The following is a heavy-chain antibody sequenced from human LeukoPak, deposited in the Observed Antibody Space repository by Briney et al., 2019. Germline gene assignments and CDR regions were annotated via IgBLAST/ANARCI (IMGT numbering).Heavy chain of an antibody. V-gene: IGHV3-23*01. CDR3: AKELRRQWLSTKRTLGFDY. CDR2: ISGSGGST. D-gene: IGHD6-19*01. Sequence: GGSLKLSCAASGFTFSSYAMSWVRQAPGKGLEWVSAISGSGGSTYYADSVKGQFTISRDNSKNTLYLQMNSLRAEDTAVYYCAKELRRQWLSTKRTLGFDYWGQGTLVTVSS. CDR1: GFTFSSYA. J-gene: IGHJ4*02.